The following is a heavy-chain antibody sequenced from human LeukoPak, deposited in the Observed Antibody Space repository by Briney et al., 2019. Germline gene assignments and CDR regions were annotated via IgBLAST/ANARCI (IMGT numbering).Heavy chain of an antibody. CDR3: ARARYVNSFYAFDI. CDR1: GGPICSYY. Sequence: PSETLSLTCTVSGGPICSYYWSWIRLPPGKGLEWIGYLSKSGNTNYSPSLKSRVTIFGDTSKNQFFLKLSSVTAADTAVYYCARARYVNSFYAFDIWGQGTLVTVSS. CDR2: LSKSGNT. V-gene: IGHV4-59*01. D-gene: IGHD3-9*01. J-gene: IGHJ3*02.